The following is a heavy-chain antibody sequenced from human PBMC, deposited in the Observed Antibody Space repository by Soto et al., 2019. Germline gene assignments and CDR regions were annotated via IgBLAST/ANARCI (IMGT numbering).Heavy chain of an antibody. Sequence: EVQLLESGGGLARPVGSLRRSCVASGFTFSDYAMTWVRQAPGNGLEWVATISATGGNIEYTDSLKGRFTISRDNSKNTLYLQLNGLTSDDTAVHYCAKVAGGLGYFDLSGRGTLVNVSS. CDR1: GFTFSDYA. D-gene: IGHD3-16*01. V-gene: IGHV3-23*01. CDR3: AKVAGGLGYFDL. J-gene: IGHJ2*01. CDR2: ISATGGNI.